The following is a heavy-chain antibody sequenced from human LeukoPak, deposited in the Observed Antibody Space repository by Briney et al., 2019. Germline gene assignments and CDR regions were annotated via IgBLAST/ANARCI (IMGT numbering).Heavy chain of an antibody. CDR1: GYTFTGYY. CDR3: ARQRVRSADLLLWFGELFDYFDY. V-gene: IGHV1-18*04. Sequence: ASVKVSCKASGYTFTGYYIHWVRQAPGQGLEWMGWISAYNGNTNYAQKLRGRVTMTTDTSTSTAYMELRSLRSDDTAVYYCARQRVRSADLLLWFGELFDYFDYWGQGTLVTVSS. D-gene: IGHD3-10*01. CDR2: ISAYNGNT. J-gene: IGHJ4*02.